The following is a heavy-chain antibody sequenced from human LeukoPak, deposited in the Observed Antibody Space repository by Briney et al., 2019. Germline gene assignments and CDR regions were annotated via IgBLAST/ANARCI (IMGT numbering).Heavy chain of an antibody. V-gene: IGHV4-59*01. J-gene: IGHJ4*02. CDR1: GGSMSSYY. D-gene: IGHD3-16*02. Sequence: KPSETLSLTCSVSGGSMSSYYWSWIRQSPGKGLEWIGYIYHSGSTDYNSSLKSRVTISEDTSKKQFSLKVSSVTAADTAVYYCARRRGELSSPFDYWGQGTLVTVSS. CDR2: IYHSGST. CDR3: ARRRGELSSPFDY.